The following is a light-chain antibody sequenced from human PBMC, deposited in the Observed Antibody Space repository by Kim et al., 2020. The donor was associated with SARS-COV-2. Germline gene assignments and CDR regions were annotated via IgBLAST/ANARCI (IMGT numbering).Light chain of an antibody. CDR2: GAS. CDR1: QSVSNNY. V-gene: IGKV3-20*01. CDR3: QQYGSSPPYT. J-gene: IGKJ2*01. Sequence: SPGERATLSCRASQSVSNNYLAWYQHKPGQAPRLLIYGASSRATGIPDRFSGSGSGTDFTLSISRMEPEDSAVYYCQQYGSSPPYTFGQGTKLEIK.